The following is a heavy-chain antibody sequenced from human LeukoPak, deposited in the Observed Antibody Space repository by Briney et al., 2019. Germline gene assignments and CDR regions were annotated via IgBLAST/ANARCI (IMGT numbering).Heavy chain of an antibody. D-gene: IGHD2-21*01. CDR1: GVTFSSYW. Sequence: GGSLRLSCAASGVTFSSYWMHWVRQAPGKGLVWVSRINSDGRSTSYADSVKGRFTISRDNAKNMLYLQMNNLRAGDTAVYFCVRDSYVAAIYYGMDVWGQGTTVTVSS. CDR3: VRDSYVAAIYYGMDV. CDR2: INSDGRST. J-gene: IGHJ6*02. V-gene: IGHV3-74*01.